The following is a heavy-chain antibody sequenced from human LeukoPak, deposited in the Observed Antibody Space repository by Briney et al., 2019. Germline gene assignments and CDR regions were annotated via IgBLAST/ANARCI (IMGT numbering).Heavy chain of an antibody. D-gene: IGHD3-10*01. CDR2: IDPNSLAT. J-gene: IGHJ4*02. CDR3: AREISGSSTFDY. Sequence: CIDPNSLATNYAQKFQGRVTMTRDTSNSTAYMELSRLRSDDTAVYYCAREISGSSTFDYWGQGTLVX. V-gene: IGHV1-2*02.